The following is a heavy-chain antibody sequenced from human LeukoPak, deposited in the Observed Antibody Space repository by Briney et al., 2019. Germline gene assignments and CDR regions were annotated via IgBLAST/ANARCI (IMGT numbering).Heavy chain of an antibody. D-gene: IGHD5-24*01. V-gene: IGHV3-74*01. CDR3: ARDGDGYNFDF. Sequence: PGGSLRLSCAASGFAFSNYWMYWVRQVPGKGLVWVSRITRDGSYANYADSVKGRFTFSRDNARNTLYLQMNSLRAEDTAVYYCARDGDGYNFDFWGQGALVTVSS. J-gene: IGHJ4*02. CDR1: GFAFSNYW. CDR2: ITRDGSYA.